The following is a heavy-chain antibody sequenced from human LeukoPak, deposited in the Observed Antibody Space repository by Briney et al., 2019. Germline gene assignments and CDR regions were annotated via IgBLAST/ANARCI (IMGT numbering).Heavy chain of an antibody. V-gene: IGHV4-61*02. CDR1: GGSITSGTNY. D-gene: IGHD3-22*01. CDR2: IYNRGGT. J-gene: IGHJ4*02. CDR3: ARDKYYYDSSGDY. Sequence: SETLSLTCTVSGGSITSGTNYWTWIRQPAGRGLEWIGRIYNRGGTDYNPSLKSRITISLDTSKNQFSLKLNSMTAADTAVYYCARDKYYYDSSGDYWGQGTLVTVSS.